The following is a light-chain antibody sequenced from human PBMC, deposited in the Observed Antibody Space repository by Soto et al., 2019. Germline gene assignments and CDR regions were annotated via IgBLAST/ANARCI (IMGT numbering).Light chain of an antibody. CDR2: AAS. V-gene: IGKV3-15*01. Sequence: DKVMTQSPATLSVSPGKRATLSCRASQSVSNNLAWYQQKPGQTPRLLIYAASTRATDIPARFSGSGSGTEFTLTISSLQSEDFAIYYCQQYNNWPITFGQGTRLEIK. CDR1: QSVSNN. CDR3: QQYNNWPIT. J-gene: IGKJ5*01.